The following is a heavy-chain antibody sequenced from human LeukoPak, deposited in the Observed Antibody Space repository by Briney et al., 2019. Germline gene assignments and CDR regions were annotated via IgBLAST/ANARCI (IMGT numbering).Heavy chain of an antibody. CDR3: ARPDYDFWSGSPGGNYMDV. Sequence: KSGGSLRLSCAASGFTFNSYAMSWVRQAPGKGPEWVSSISSTSSYVYYADSVRGRFTISRDNAKNSLYPQMDSLRAEDTAVYYCARPDYDFWSGSPGGNYMDVWGKGTTVTVSS. CDR1: GFTFNSYA. D-gene: IGHD3-3*01. J-gene: IGHJ6*03. CDR2: ISSTSSYV. V-gene: IGHV3-21*01.